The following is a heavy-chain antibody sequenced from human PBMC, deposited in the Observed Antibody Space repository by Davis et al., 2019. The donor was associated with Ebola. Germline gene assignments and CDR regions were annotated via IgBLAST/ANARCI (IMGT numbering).Heavy chain of an antibody. J-gene: IGHJ4*02. CDR2: MNPNSGNT. Sequence: ASVKVSCKASGYTFTSYDINWVRQTTGQGLEWMGWMNPNSGNTGYAQKFQGRVTMTRNTSINTAYMELHSLRSEDTAVYYCARAVRYSVVVSRSSRKYYFDYWGQGTLVTVSS. CDR3: ARAVRYSVVVSRSSRKYYFDY. D-gene: IGHD2-2*01. CDR1: GYTFTSYD. V-gene: IGHV1-8*01.